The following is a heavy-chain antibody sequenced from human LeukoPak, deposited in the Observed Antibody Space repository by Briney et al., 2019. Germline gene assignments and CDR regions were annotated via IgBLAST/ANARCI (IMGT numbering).Heavy chain of an antibody. CDR3: ARGDDWNYAGFDP. V-gene: IGHV4-4*07. D-gene: IGHD1-7*01. CDR2: IYTSGST. J-gene: IGHJ5*02. CDR1: GGFITTYY. Sequence: SETLSLTCTVSGGFITTYYWSWIRQPAGKGLEWIGRIYTSGSTNYHLSLKSRVTMSIDTSRNQFFLKVTSVTAADTAVYYCARGDDWNYAGFDPWGQGTLVTVSS.